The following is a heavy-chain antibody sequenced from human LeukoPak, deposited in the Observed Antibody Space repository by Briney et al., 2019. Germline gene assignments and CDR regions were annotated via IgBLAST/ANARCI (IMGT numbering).Heavy chain of an antibody. CDR3: VAAPEEMDAFDI. J-gene: IGHJ3*02. CDR2: INHSGST. Sequence: SETLSLTCAVYGGSFSGYYWSWIRQPPGKGLEWIGEINHSGSTNYNPSLKSRVTISVDTSKNQFSLKLSSVTAADTAVYYCVAAPEEMDAFDIWGQGTMVTVSS. V-gene: IGHV4-34*01. CDR1: GGSFSGYY. D-gene: IGHD5-24*01.